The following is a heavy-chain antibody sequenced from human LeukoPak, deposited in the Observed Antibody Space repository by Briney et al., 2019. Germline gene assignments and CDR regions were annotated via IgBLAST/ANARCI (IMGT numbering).Heavy chain of an antibody. CDR2: ISSSGSYI. D-gene: IGHD5-24*01. Sequence: PGGSLRLSCAAPGFTFSDYSMNWVRQAPGKGLEWVSSISSSGSYIDYADSVKGRFTISRDSAKNSLYLQMNSLRAEDTAVYYCARDKRWLQSGTYYFDYWGQGTLVTVSS. CDR3: ARDKRWLQSGTYYFDY. V-gene: IGHV3-21*01. CDR1: GFTFSDYS. J-gene: IGHJ4*02.